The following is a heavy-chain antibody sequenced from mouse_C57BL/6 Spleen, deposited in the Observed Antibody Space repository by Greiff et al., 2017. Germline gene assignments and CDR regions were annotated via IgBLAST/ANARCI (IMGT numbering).Heavy chain of an antibody. CDR3: TTRRDGYYGAD. V-gene: IGHV14-4*01. D-gene: IGHD2-3*01. Sequence: VQLQQSGAELVRPGPSVKLSCTASGFYIKDDSMHWVQQRPEQGLEWLGWIDPENGGTEYASKCQDKATITADTSTNTAYRQRSSLTSEDTAVYYCTTRRDGYYGADWGQGTLVTVSA. J-gene: IGHJ3*01. CDR2: IDPENGGT. CDR1: GFYIKDDS.